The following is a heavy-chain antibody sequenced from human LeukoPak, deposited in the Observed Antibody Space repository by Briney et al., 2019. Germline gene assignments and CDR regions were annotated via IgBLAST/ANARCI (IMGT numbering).Heavy chain of an antibody. Sequence: GRSLRLFSAASGFTFDDYAMHWVRQAPGKGLEWVSGISWNSGSIGYADSVKGRFTISRDNAKNSLYLQMNSLRAEDTALYYCAKDLGIDWGQGTLVTVSS. D-gene: IGHD2-15*01. J-gene: IGHJ4*02. V-gene: IGHV3-9*01. CDR2: ISWNSGSI. CDR1: GFTFDDYA. CDR3: AKDLGID.